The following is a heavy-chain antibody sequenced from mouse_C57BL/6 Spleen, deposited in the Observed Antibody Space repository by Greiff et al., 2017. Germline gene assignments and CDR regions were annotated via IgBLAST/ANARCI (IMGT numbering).Heavy chain of an antibody. D-gene: IGHD1-1*01. CDR3: TIYGSSLGRFAY. Sequence: EVQLQESGTVLARPGASVKMSCKTSGYTFTSYWMHWVKQRPGQGLEWIGAIYPGNSDTSYNQKFKGKAKLTAVTSASTAYLELSSLTNEDSAVYYCTIYGSSLGRFAYWGQGTLVTVSA. J-gene: IGHJ3*01. V-gene: IGHV1-5*01. CDR1: GYTFTSYW. CDR2: IYPGNSDT.